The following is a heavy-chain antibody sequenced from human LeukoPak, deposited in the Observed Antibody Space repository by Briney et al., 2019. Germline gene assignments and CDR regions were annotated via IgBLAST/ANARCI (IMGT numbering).Heavy chain of an antibody. CDR1: GFTVSSNY. D-gene: IGHD2/OR15-2a*01. V-gene: IGHV3-21*01. J-gene: IGHJ4*02. CDR2: ISSSSSYI. CDR3: ARDSTRDH. Sequence: GGSLRLSCAASGFTVSSNYMSWVRQAPGKGLEWVSSISSSSSYIYYADSVKGRFTISRDNAKNSLYLQMNSLRAEDTAVYYCARDSTRDHWGQGTLVTVSS.